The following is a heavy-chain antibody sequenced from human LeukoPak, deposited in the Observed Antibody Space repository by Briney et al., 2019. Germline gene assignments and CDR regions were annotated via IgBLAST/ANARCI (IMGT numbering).Heavy chain of an antibody. Sequence: PGGSLRLPCAASGFTFSSYSMNWVRQAPGKGLKWVSSISSSSSYIYYADSVKGRFTISRDNAKNSLYLQMNSLRAEDTAVYYCASRDSSSWYRDEYYFDYWGQGTLVTVSS. CDR1: GFTFSSYS. CDR2: ISSSSSYI. D-gene: IGHD6-13*01. CDR3: ASRDSSSWYRDEYYFDY. V-gene: IGHV3-21*01. J-gene: IGHJ4*02.